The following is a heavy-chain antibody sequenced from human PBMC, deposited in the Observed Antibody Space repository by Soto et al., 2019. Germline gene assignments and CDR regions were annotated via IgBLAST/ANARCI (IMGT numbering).Heavy chain of an antibody. D-gene: IGHD3-3*01. CDR1: GYTFTSYG. CDR2: ISAYNGNA. J-gene: IGHJ4*02. CDR3: ARGRVELRFLEWPIDY. V-gene: IGHV1-18*01. Sequence: ASLKVSCKASGYTFTSYGISWVRQAPGQGLEWMGGISAYNGNANYAQKLQGRVTMTTDTSTSTAYMELSSLRSEDTAVYYCARGRVELRFLEWPIDYWGQGTLVTVSS.